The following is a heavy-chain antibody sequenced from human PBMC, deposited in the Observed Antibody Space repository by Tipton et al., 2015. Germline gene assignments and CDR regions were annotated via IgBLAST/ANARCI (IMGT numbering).Heavy chain of an antibody. V-gene: IGHV4-31*03. J-gene: IGHJ6*02. CDR2: IYYSGST. CDR3: ARGIAAAGGQPLLGYGMDV. CDR1: GGSISSGAYY. Sequence: TLSLTCSVSGGSISSGAYYWSWIRQHPGKGLEWIGYIYYSGSTYYNPSLKSRVTISVDTSKKQFSLKLSSVTAADTAVYYCARGIAAAGGQPLLGYGMDVWGQGTTVTVSS. D-gene: IGHD6-13*01.